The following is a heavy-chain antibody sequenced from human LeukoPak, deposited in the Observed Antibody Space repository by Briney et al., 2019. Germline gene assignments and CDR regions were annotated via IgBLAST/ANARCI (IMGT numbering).Heavy chain of an antibody. CDR3: ARTPGYCSGTSCYIGY. CDR2: IYSSGDT. V-gene: IGHV4-30-4*01. J-gene: IGHJ4*02. D-gene: IGHD2-2*02. CDR1: GGSISSGDSS. Sequence: SETLSLTCTVSGGSISSGDSSWSWIRQPPGKGLEWIGYIYSSGDTYYNPSLKSRVTISVDTSKNQFSLRLSSVTAADMAVYYCARTPGYCSGTSCYIGYWGQGTLVTVSS.